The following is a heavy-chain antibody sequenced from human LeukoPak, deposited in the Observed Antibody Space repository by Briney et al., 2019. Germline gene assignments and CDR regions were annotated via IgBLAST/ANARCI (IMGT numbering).Heavy chain of an antibody. CDR2: ISYDGSNK. Sequence: PGGSLRLSCAASGFTFSSYAMHWVRQAPGKGLEWVAIISYDGSNKYYVDSVKGRFTISRDNSKNTLYVQMKSLRAEDTAVYYCAREIVVVDIWGQGTLVTVSS. J-gene: IGHJ4*02. D-gene: IGHD1-26*01. V-gene: IGHV3-30-3*01. CDR3: AREIVVVDI. CDR1: GFTFSSYA.